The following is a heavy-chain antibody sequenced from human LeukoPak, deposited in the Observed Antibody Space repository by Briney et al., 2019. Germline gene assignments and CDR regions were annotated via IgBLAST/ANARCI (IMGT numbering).Heavy chain of an antibody. CDR1: GYSFATYW. CDR2: IYPGDSDT. CDR3: ARHQIVGATRSPFDY. Sequence: PGGSLQISCKGSGYSFATYWIGWGRRTPEKGLEWMGIIYPGDSDTRYSPSFQGQVTISADKSINTAYLQWSSLKASDTAMYYCARHQIVGATRSPFDYWGQGTLVTISS. V-gene: IGHV5-51*01. J-gene: IGHJ4*02. D-gene: IGHD1-26*01.